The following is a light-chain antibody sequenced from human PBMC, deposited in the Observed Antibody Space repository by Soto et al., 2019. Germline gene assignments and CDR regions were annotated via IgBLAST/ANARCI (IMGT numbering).Light chain of an antibody. CDR3: QQGDSFPLT. CDR2: TAS. CDR1: QGVGTW. J-gene: IGKJ4*01. Sequence: DIQMTQSPSSVSASVGDRVTMTCRASQGVGTWLAWFQQKTGEAPRLLIYTASTLHSGVPSRFSGSGSGTDFTLTIPSRQPEDFATYYCQQGDSFPLTFGGGTKVEIK. V-gene: IGKV1-12*01.